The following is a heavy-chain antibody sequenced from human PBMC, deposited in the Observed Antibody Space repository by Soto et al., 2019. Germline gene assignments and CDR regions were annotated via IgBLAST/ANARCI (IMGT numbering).Heavy chain of an antibody. CDR3: ARDPGYCGGDGYSGFDY. CDR2: IIPIFGTA. Sequence: QVQLVQSGAAVKKPGSSVKVSCKASGGTFSSYAISWVRQAPGQGLEWMGGIIPIFGTANYAQKFQGRVTITADESTSTACMQRRSLRSEDTAVYYRARDPGYCGGDGYSGFDYWGQGTLVTVSS. V-gene: IGHV1-69*12. D-gene: IGHD2-21*02. CDR1: GGTFSSYA. J-gene: IGHJ4*02.